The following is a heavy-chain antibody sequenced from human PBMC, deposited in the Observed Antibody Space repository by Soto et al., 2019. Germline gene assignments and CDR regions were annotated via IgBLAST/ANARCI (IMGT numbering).Heavy chain of an antibody. CDR3: ARVIGYSSRDYGMDV. J-gene: IGHJ6*02. D-gene: IGHD6-13*01. Sequence: GESLKISCQGSGYSFTSYWIGWVRQMSGKGLEWMGIIYPGDSDTRYSPSFQGQVTISADKSISTAYLQWSSLKASDTAMYCCARVIGYSSRDYGMDVWGQGTTVTVSS. V-gene: IGHV5-51*01. CDR1: GYSFTSYW. CDR2: IYPGDSDT.